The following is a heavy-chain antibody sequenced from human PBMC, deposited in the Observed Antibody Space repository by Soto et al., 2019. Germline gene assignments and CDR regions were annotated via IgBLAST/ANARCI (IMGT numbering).Heavy chain of an antibody. D-gene: IGHD3-10*01. CDR3: AMYVSGFGSDYGMDV. Sequence: GGSLRLSCAASGFTFSSYSMNWVRQAPGKGLEWVSSISSSSSYIYYADSVKGRFTISRDNAKNSLYLQMNSLRAEDTAVYYCAMYVSGFGSDYGMDVWGKGSTVTVSA. J-gene: IGHJ6*04. CDR2: ISSSSSYI. V-gene: IGHV3-21*01. CDR1: GFTFSSYS.